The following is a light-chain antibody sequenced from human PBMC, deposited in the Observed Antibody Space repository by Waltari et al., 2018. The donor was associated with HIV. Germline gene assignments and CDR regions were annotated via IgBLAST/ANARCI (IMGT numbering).Light chain of an antibody. V-gene: IGLV3-21*04. Sequence: SYVLTQPPSVSLAPGKTANITCGGSNIEHKSVHWYQPKTGRAPKLLIFYDTDRPSGIPQRISGSNSGDTATLTSRRVGPGDEADYFCQVWDSSTDHVVFGGGTKLTVL. CDR3: QVWDSSTDHVV. J-gene: IGLJ3*02. CDR2: YDT. CDR1: NIEHKS.